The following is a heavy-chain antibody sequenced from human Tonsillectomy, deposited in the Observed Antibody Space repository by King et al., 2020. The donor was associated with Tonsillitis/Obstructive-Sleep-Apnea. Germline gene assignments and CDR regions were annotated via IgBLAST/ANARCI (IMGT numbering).Heavy chain of an antibody. CDR1: GFTFSSYS. CDR3: ARGHSGSYQRTDCFDI. CDR2: ISSSSGYI. V-gene: IGHV3-21*06. D-gene: IGHD1-26*01. J-gene: IGHJ3*02. Sequence: VQLVESGGGLVKPGGSLRLSCAASGFTFSSYSMNWVRQAPGKGLEWVSSISSSSGYIYYADSLKGRFTVSRDNAKNSLYVQMNSLRAEDTAVYYCARGHSGSYQRTDCFDIWGQGTMVTVSS.